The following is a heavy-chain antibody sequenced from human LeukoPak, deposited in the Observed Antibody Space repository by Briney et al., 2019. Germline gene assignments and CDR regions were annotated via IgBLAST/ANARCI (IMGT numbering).Heavy chain of an antibody. CDR3: AKDLQDY. V-gene: IGHV3-9*01. CDR1: GFTFDDYA. CDR2: ISWNSGSI. J-gene: IGHJ4*02. Sequence: PGGSLRLSCAASGFTFDDYAMHWVRQAPGKGLEWVSGISWNSGSIGYADSVKGRFTISRDNAKNSLYLQMNSLRAEDTALYYCAKDLQDYWGQGTLVTVSS.